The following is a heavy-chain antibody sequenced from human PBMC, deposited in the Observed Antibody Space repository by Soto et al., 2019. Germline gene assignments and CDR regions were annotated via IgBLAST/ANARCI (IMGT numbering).Heavy chain of an antibody. CDR2: IIPIFGTA. V-gene: IGHV1-69*01. J-gene: IGHJ5*02. CDR1: GGTISRYA. D-gene: IGHD1-26*01. CDR3: ARAIVGPTTTGWLDP. Sequence: QVQLVQSGAEGKKPGSWVKVSCKASGGTISRYAISWVRQAPGQGLEWMGGIIPIFGTANYAQKFQGRVTITADESTSTAYMELSSLRFEDTAVYYCARAIVGPTTTGWLDPWGQGTLVTVSS.